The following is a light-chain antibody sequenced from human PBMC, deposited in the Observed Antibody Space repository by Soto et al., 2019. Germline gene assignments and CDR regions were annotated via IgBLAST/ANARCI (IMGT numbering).Light chain of an antibody. J-gene: IGKJ3*01. CDR1: QSITNY. CDR2: AAS. Sequence: DIQMTQSPSSLSASVGDRVTITCRASQSITNYLNWYQHKPGKAPKLLVYAASSWESGVPSRFSGSGSGTDFTLTISSLQPEDFATYYCQQSHNWPFTFGPGTKVDIK. CDR3: QQSHNWPFT. V-gene: IGKV1-39*01.